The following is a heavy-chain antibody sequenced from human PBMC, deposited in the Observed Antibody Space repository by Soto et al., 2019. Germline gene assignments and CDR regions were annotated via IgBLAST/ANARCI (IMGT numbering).Heavy chain of an antibody. CDR3: ARGGGGTLFGYYYYGMDV. D-gene: IGHD3-3*01. V-gene: IGHV1-8*01. CDR1: GYTFTSYD. J-gene: IGHJ6*02. CDR2: MNPNSGNT. Sequence: GXSVKVSCKASGYTFTSYDINWARQATVQGLEWMGWMNPNSGNTGYAQKFQGRVTMTRNTSISTAYMELSSLRSEDTAVYYCARGGGGTLFGYYYYGMDVWGQGTTVTVSS.